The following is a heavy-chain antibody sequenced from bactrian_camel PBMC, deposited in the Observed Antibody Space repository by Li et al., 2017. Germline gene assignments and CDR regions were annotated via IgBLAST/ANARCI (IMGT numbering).Heavy chain of an antibody. J-gene: IGHJ4*01. CDR1: GYTYSTGC. Sequence: HVQLVESGGGSVQAGGSLRLSCTTSGYTYSTGCMGWFRQAPGKGREGVARIDSDGTLTDYADSVKGRFTISKDNAKNTLYLQMNNLKPDDTATYYCAAVYSTCDFWDHRATKWGQGTQVTVS. V-gene: IGHV3S6*01. D-gene: IGHD3*01. CDR2: IDSDGTLT. CDR3: AAVYSTCDFWDHRATK.